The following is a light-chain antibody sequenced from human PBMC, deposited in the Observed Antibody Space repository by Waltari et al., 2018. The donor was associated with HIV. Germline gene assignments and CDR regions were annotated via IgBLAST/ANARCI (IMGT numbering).Light chain of an antibody. CDR1: QGISSS. CDR2: AAS. CDR3: QQLNRYPFT. J-gene: IGKJ3*01. V-gene: IGKV1-9*01. Sequence: DIQLTQSPSFLSASVGDRVTITCRASQGISSSLAWYQQNPGKAPKLLIYAASTLHSGVPSRFSGSGAGTEFTLTISSLQPEDFVTYSCQQLNRYPFTFGPGTKVYIK.